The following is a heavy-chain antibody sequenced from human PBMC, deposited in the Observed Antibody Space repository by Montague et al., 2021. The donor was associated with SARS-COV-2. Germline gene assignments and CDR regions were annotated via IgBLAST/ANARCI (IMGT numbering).Heavy chain of an antibody. J-gene: IGHJ2*01. Sequence: SLRLSCAASGFTFSSYDMHWVRQAPGKGLEWVSAIVTAGDTDYPDSVKGRFTISRDNTKNSLYLQMNSLRAGDTAVYYCSRDLQPPGWYFDLWGRGTLVTVSS. CDR3: SRDLQPPGWYFDL. D-gene: IGHD2-2*01. V-gene: IGHV3-13*01. CDR1: GFTFSSYD. CDR2: IVTAGDT.